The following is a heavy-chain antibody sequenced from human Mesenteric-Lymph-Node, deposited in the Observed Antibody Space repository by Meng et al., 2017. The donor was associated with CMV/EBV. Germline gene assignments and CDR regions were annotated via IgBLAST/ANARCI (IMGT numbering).Heavy chain of an antibody. Sequence: GGSLRLSCAASGFTFSSYSMNWVRQAPGKGLEWVSSISSSSSYIYYADAVKGRFTVSRDNAKTLLYLQMNSLRVEDTAVYYCARDSSTSLEDFDHWGQGTLVTVSS. CDR3: ARDSSTSLEDFDH. CDR2: ISSSSSYI. CDR1: GFTFSSYS. V-gene: IGHV3-21*01. J-gene: IGHJ4*02. D-gene: IGHD2-2*01.